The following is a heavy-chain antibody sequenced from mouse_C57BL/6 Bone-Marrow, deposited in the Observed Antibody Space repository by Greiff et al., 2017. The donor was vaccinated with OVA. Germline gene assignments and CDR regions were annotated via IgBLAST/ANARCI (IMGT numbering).Heavy chain of an antibody. CDR3: ASYGNYAWFAY. D-gene: IGHD2-1*01. V-gene: IGHV1-9*01. Sequence: LQQSGAELMKPGPSVKLSCKATGYTFTGYWIEWVKQRPGHGLEWIGEIFPGSGSTNYNEKFKGKATFTADTSSNTAYMQLSSLTTEDSASYYGASYGNYAWFAYWGQGTLVTVSA. CDR1: GYTFTGYW. J-gene: IGHJ3*01. CDR2: IFPGSGST.